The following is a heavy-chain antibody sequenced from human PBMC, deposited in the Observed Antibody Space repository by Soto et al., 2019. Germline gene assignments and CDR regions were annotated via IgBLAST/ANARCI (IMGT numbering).Heavy chain of an antibody. CDR3: ARQYYFGSGSYYNRPFDF. CDR1: GDSVSSNSAT. J-gene: IGHJ4*02. CDR2: TYYRSKWSN. V-gene: IGHV6-1*01. Sequence: SQTLSLTCAISGDSVSSNSATWDWIRQSPSRGLEWLGRTYYRSKWSNDYAVSVKGRITINPDTSNNQFSLHLNSVTPDDTAVYYCARQYYFGSGSYYNRPFDFWGQGTLVTGSS. D-gene: IGHD3-10*01.